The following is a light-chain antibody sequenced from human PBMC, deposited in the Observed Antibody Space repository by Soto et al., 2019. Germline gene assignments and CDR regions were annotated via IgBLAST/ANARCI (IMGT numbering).Light chain of an antibody. V-gene: IGLV2-14*03. CDR1: SPDLRAYNC. Sequence: QPSRTQPAPGSRTPGQSINISCTGTSPDLRAYNCASWDKQRSGKAPQLLFFDASSRPSGVSNRFSGFKPSTTASPPISGLQVEDEADYYCSSYADSDPLYVFGTGTKVTVL. CDR3: SSYADSDPLYV. J-gene: IGLJ1*01. CDR2: DAS.